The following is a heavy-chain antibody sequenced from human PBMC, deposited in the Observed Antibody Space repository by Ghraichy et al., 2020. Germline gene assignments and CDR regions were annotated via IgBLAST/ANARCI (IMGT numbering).Heavy chain of an antibody. CDR1: GGSFSGYY. V-gene: IGHV4-34*01. J-gene: IGHJ6*02. CDR2: INHSGST. CDR3: ARTRYSSSWYYFERGGMDV. Sequence: SETLSLTCAVYGGSFSGYYWSWIRQPPGKGLEWIGEINHSGSTNYNPSLKSRVTISVDTSKNQFSLKLSSVTAADTAVYYCARTRYSSSWYYFERGGMDVWGQGTTVTVSS. D-gene: IGHD6-13*01.